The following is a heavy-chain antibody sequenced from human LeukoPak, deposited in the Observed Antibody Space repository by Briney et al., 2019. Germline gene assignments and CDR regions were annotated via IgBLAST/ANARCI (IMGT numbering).Heavy chain of an antibody. J-gene: IGHJ2*01. CDR3: AKGGGNWYFDL. D-gene: IGHD3-16*01. CDR2: ISGSGGST. V-gene: IGHV3-23*01. Sequence: GGSLRPSCAASGFTFSSYAVSWVRQAPGKGLEWVSSISGSGGSTYYADSVKGRFTISRDNSKNTLYLQVNSLRAEDTAVYYCAKGGGNWYFDLWGRGALVTVSS. CDR1: GFTFSSYA.